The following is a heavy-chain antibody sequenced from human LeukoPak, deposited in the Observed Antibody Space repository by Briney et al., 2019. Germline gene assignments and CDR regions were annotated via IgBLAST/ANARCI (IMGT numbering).Heavy chain of an antibody. J-gene: IGHJ6*02. CDR1: GYTFTGYY. V-gene: IGHV1-2*04. CDR3: ARDLNSNYYYGMDV. CDR2: INPNSGGT. Sequence: GASVNVSCKASGYTFTGYYMHWVRQAPGQGLEWMGWINPNSGGTNYAQKFQGWVTMTRDTSISAAYMELSRLRSDDTAVYYCARDLNSNYYYGMDVWGQGTTVTVSS. D-gene: IGHD4-11*01.